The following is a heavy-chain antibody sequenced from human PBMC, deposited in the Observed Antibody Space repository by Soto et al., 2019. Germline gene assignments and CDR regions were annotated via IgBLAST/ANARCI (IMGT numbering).Heavy chain of an antibody. CDR3: ARELGYTDIRNWFAL. D-gene: IGHD5-18*01. J-gene: IGHJ5*02. V-gene: IGHV3-23*01. Sequence: EGSLSLSCAASGCTFSSYAMSWGRQAPWKGLEWVSAISGSGGSTYYADSVKGRFTISRDNSKNTLYLQMNSLRAEDTAVYYCARELGYTDIRNWFALWGQGTLVPVSS. CDR1: GCTFSSYA. CDR2: ISGSGGST.